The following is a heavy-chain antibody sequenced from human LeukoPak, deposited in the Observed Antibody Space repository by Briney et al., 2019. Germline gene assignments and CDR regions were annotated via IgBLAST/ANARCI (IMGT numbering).Heavy chain of an antibody. CDR2: IYYSGGT. CDR3: ARLYGNWFDP. D-gene: IGHD2-8*01. J-gene: IGHJ5*02. V-gene: IGHV4-59*01. Sequence: SETLSLTCTVSGGSISSYYWSWIRQPPGKGLEWIGYIYYSGGTNYNPSLKSRVTISVDTSKNQFSLKLSSVTAADAAVYYCARLYGNWFDPWGQGTLVTVSS. CDR1: GGSISSYY.